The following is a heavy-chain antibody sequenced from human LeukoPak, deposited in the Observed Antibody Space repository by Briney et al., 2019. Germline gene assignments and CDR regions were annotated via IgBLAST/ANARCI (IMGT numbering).Heavy chain of an antibody. CDR2: IYYSGST. D-gene: IGHD3-22*01. CDR1: GGSVSSGSYY. J-gene: IGHJ3*02. CDR3: ARYRDYYDSSDYKAFDI. V-gene: IGHV4-61*01. Sequence: PSETLSLTCTVSGGSVSSGSYYWSWIRQPPGTGLEWIGYIYYSGSTNYNPSLKSRVTISVDTSKNQFSLKVTSVTAADTAVYYCARYRDYYDSSDYKAFDIWGQGTMVPVSS.